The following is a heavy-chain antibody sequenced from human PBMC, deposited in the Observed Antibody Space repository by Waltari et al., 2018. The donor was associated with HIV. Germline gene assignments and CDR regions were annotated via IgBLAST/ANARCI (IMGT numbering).Heavy chain of an antibody. J-gene: IGHJ3*02. CDR3: ARDYRLRGLGSAFDI. CDR1: GGSISSGGYY. V-gene: IGHV4-31*03. CDR2: IYYSVST. D-gene: IGHD4-17*01. Sequence: QVQLQESGPGLVKPSQTLSLTCTVSGGSISSGGYYWSWIRQHPGKGLEWIGYIYYSVSTYYNPSHKSRVTISVDTSKNQFSLKLSSVTAADTAVYYCARDYRLRGLGSAFDIWGQGTMVTVSS.